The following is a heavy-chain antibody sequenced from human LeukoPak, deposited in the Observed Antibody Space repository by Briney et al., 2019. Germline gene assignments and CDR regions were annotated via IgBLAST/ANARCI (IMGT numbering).Heavy chain of an antibody. CDR2: IYTSGTT. Sequence: LETLSLTCTVSGGSISGGSISSYYWSCVRQPAGKGLEWIGRIYTSGTTNYNPSLKSRVTMSVDTSKNQFSLKLNSVTAADTAVYYCARGAPSDYWGQGTLVTVSS. J-gene: IGHJ4*02. V-gene: IGHV4-4*07. CDR3: ARGAPSDY. CDR1: GGSISGGSISSYY.